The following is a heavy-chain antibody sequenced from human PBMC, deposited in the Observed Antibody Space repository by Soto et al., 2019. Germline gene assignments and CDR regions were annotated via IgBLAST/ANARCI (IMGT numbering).Heavy chain of an antibody. D-gene: IGHD1-26*01. CDR1: GGTFSSYA. CDR2: IIPIFGTA. Sequence: QVPLVQSGAEVKKPGSSVKVSCKASGGTFSSYAISWVRQAPGQGLEWMGGIIPIFGTANYAQKFQGRVTITADESTSTAYMELSSLRSEDTAVYYCARFGRVGATIHYYYGMDVWGQGTTVTVSS. J-gene: IGHJ6*02. CDR3: ARFGRVGATIHYYYGMDV. V-gene: IGHV1-69*12.